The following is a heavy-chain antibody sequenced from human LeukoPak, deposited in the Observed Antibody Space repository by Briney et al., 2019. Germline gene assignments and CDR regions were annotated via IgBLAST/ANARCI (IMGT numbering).Heavy chain of an antibody. Sequence: GGSLRLSCAASGFTFDDYTMHWVRQAPGKGLEWVSLISWDGGSTYYADSVKGRFTISRDNSKNSPYLQMNSLRTEDTALYYCAKGATGGELDYWGQGTLVTVSS. D-gene: IGHD3-16*01. V-gene: IGHV3-43*01. CDR3: AKGATGGELDY. CDR1: GFTFDDYT. J-gene: IGHJ4*02. CDR2: ISWDGGST.